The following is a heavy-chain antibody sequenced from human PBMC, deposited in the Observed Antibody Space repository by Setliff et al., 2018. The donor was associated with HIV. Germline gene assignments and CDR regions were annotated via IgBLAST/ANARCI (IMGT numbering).Heavy chain of an antibody. CDR2: ISAYNGDT. V-gene: IGHV1-18*01. CDR3: ARLKGVLVVMLDAFDI. Sequence: ASVKVSCKASGYTFTNYGISWVRQAPGQGPEWLGWISAYNGDTKYAQKFQGRVTMTTDTSTTTAHMELRSLRSGDTAVYYCARLKGVLVVMLDAFDIWGQGTMVTVS. D-gene: IGHD2-15*01. J-gene: IGHJ3*02. CDR1: GYTFTNYG.